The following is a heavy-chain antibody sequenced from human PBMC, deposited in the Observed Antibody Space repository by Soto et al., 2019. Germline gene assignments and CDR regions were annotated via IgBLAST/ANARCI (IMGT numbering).Heavy chain of an antibody. CDR3: ARGGRYFYY. CDR2: IQNTGIT. J-gene: IGHJ4*02. D-gene: IGHD1-26*01. CDR1: GGSISGGSYY. V-gene: IGHV4-31*03. Sequence: QVQLQESGPGLVTPSQTLTLTCTVSGGSISGGSYYWSWVRQFPGKGLEWIGYIQNTGITYYNPSLQSRFSISVDTSKNQFSLNLSSVTVADTATYYFARGGRYFYYWGQGTLVTVSS.